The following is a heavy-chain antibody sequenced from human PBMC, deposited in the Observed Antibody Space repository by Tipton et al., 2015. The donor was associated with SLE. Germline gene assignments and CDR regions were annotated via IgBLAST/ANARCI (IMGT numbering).Heavy chain of an antibody. J-gene: IGHJ4*02. CDR1: GGSISGYY. CDR2: IYYSGNT. CDR3: ARGSDDYGDYGVDY. V-gene: IGHV4-59*01. D-gene: IGHD4-17*01. Sequence: LRLSCSVSGGSISGYYWSWIRQPPGKGLEWIGYIYYSGNTNYNPSLKSRVTISVDTSKNQFSLKLNSVTAADTAVYYCARGSDDYGDYGVDYWGQGTLVTVSS.